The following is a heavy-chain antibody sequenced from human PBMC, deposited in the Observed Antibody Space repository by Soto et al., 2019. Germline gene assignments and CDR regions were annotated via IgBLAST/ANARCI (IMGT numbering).Heavy chain of an antibody. CDR2: ISDTGGDS. CDR3: VRDLYRSATMPCLDH. V-gene: IGHV3-23*01. J-gene: IGHJ4*02. Sequence: LSCEASGFTAINYAMSWVRHSPVKGLEWVSSISDTGGDSYYADSMDGRFTVSRDNSKNTLYLQINSLRAEDTAIYYCVRDLYRSATMPCLDHWGQGALVTVSS. CDR1: GFTAINYA. D-gene: IGHD1-1*01.